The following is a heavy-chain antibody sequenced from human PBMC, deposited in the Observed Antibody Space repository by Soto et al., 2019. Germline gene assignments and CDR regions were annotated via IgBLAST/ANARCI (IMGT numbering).Heavy chain of an antibody. CDR1: GGSFSCYY. D-gene: IGHD2-15*01. V-gene: IGHV4-34*01. Sequence: SETLSLTCAVYGGSFSCYYWSWIRQPPGKGLEWIGEINHSGSTNYNPSLKSRVTISVDTSKNQFSLKLSSVTAADTAVYYCARVPPRYCSGGSCYRYYFDYWGQGTLVTVSS. J-gene: IGHJ4*02. CDR2: INHSGST. CDR3: ARVPPRYCSGGSCYRYYFDY.